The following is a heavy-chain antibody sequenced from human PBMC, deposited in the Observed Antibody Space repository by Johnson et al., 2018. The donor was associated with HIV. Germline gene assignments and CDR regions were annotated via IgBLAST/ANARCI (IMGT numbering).Heavy chain of an antibody. V-gene: IGHV3-30*02. J-gene: IGHJ3*02. CDR3: AIIWNHTFDI. CDR2: IRSDGTNK. CDR1: RFTFRSYG. Sequence: QVQLVESGGGFLLPGESLRLSYTAARFTFRSYGMHWVRQAPGKGLEWVAFIRSDGTNKYYADFVKGRFSISRDNSKNTLYLQMNSLRAEDTAVYYCAIIWNHTFDIWGQGTMVTVSS. D-gene: IGHD1-14*01.